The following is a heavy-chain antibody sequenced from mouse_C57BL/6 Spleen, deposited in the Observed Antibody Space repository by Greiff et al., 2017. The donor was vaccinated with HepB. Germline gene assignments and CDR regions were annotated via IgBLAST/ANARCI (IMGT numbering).Heavy chain of an antibody. J-gene: IGHJ2*01. V-gene: IGHV1-64*01. CDR3: ASRDYYGTGDY. D-gene: IGHD1-1*01. CDR2: IHPNSGST. Sequence: QVQLQQPGAELVKPGASVKLSCKASGYTFTSYWMHWVKQRPGQGLEWIGMIHPNSGSTNYNEKFKSKATLTVDKSSSTAYMQLSSLTSEDSAVYYCASRDYYGTGDYWGQGTTLTVSS. CDR1: GYTFTSYW.